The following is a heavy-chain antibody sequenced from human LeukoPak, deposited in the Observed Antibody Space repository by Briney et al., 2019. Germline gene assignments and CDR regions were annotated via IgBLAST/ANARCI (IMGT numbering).Heavy chain of an antibody. V-gene: IGHV1-2*02. CDR1: GYTFTGYY. CDR2: INPNSGGT. CDR3: AEAANNWALENWFDP. J-gene: IGHJ5*02. Sequence: ASVKVSCKASGYTFTGYYMHWVRQAPGQGLEWMGWINPNSGGTNYAQKFQGRVTMTRDTSISTAYMELSRLRSDDTAVYYCAEAANNWALENWFDPWGQGTLVTVSS. D-gene: IGHD1-1*01.